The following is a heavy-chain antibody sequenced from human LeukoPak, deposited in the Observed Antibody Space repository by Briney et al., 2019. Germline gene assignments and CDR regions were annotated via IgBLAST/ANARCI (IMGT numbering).Heavy chain of an antibody. CDR1: GFTFSDYY. CDR2: ISSRSTYI. Sequence: GGSLRLSCAASGFTFSDYYMSWIRQAPGKGLEWVSSISSRSTYIYYADSVKGRFTISRDNSKNTLYLQMNSLRAEDTAVYYCAKGGAVSSKSITLIRGTRKYYYYMDVWGKGTTVTISS. CDR3: AKGGAVSSKSITLIRGTRKYYYYMDV. D-gene: IGHD3-10*01. J-gene: IGHJ6*03. V-gene: IGHV3-11*05.